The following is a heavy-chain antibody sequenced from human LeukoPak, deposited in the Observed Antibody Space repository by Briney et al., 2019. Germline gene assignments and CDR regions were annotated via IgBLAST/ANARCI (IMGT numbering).Heavy chain of an antibody. CDR3: AKDAVLLWFGESSSDFDY. V-gene: IGHV3-30*02. D-gene: IGHD3-10*01. J-gene: IGHJ4*02. CDR2: IRYDGSNK. Sequence: GGSLRLSCAASGFTFSSYGMHWVRQAPGKGLEWVAFIRYDGSNKYYADSVKGRFTISRDNSKNTLYLQMSSLRAEDTAVYYCAKDAVLLWFGESSSDFDYWGQGTLVAVSS. CDR1: GFTFSSYG.